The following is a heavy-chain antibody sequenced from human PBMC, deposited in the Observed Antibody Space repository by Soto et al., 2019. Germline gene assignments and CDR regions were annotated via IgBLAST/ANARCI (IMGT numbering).Heavy chain of an antibody. Sequence: HPGGSLRLSCAASGFSFSSYAMNWVRQAPGKGLEWVSAISGSGGSTYYADSVKGRFIISRDISKNTLYLQMNSLRAEDTAVYYCAKDSGSWPYYSDYWGQGTLVTVSS. CDR1: GFSFSSYA. D-gene: IGHD6-13*01. V-gene: IGHV3-23*01. CDR2: ISGSGGST. J-gene: IGHJ4*02. CDR3: AKDSGSWPYYSDY.